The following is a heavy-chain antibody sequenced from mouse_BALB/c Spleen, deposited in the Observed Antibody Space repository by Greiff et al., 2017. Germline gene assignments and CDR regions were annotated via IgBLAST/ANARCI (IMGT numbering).Heavy chain of an antibody. D-gene: IGHD2-3*01. Sequence: EVKLMESGGGLVQPGGSLKLSCAASGFTFSSYTMSWVRQTPEKRLGWVAYISNGGGSTYYPDTVKGRFTISRDNAKNTLYLQMSSLKSEDTAMYYCARHDGYYAMDYWGQGTSVTVSS. CDR2: ISNGGGST. CDR1: GFTFSSYT. CDR3: ARHDGYYAMDY. J-gene: IGHJ4*01. V-gene: IGHV5-12-2*01.